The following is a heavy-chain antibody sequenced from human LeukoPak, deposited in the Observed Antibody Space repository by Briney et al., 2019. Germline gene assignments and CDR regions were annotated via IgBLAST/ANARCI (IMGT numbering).Heavy chain of an antibody. J-gene: IGHJ4*02. Sequence: PGRSLRLSCAASGFTFSSYAMHWVRQAPGKGLEWVALISYDGSNKYYADSVKGRFTISRDNSENTLYLQMNSLRAEDTAVYYCARAYGGYVPFDYWGQGTLVTVSS. CDR3: ARAYGGYVPFDY. V-gene: IGHV3-30*04. D-gene: IGHD5-12*01. CDR1: GFTFSSYA. CDR2: ISYDGSNK.